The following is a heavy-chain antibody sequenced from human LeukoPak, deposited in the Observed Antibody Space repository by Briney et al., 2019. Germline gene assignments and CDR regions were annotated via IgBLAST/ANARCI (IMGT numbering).Heavy chain of an antibody. D-gene: IGHD6-19*01. CDR1: GFTFATYA. J-gene: IGHJ4*02. CDR2: ISGSGGVT. Sequence: GGSLRLSCAASGFTFATYAMSWVRQAPGKGLEWVSHISGSGGVTYYADSVKGRVILSRDNAANTVYMQMNGPTAEDTAIYFCAKMRRGWGLFDSWGQGVLVTVSS. V-gene: IGHV3-23*01. CDR3: AKMRRGWGLFDS.